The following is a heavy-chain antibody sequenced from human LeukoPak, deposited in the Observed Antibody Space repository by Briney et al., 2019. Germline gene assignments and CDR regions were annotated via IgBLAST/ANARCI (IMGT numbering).Heavy chain of an antibody. D-gene: IGHD3-10*01. J-gene: IGHJ6*03. CDR1: GGSSSDYL. Sequence: PSETLSLTCAVNGGSSSDYLWTWIRQSPGKGLEWIGEINQGGRTNFNPSLKSRVTISADRSKYHFSLTLRSVTAADTAVYYCARGKRVWFGELMTSFSYFYIDVWGRGTTVIVSS. V-gene: IGHV4-34*01. CDR2: INQGGRT. CDR3: ARGKRVWFGELMTSFSYFYIDV.